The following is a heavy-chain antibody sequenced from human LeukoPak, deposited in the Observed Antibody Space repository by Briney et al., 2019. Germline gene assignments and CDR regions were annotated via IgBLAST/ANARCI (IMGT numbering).Heavy chain of an antibody. J-gene: IGHJ5*02. CDR1: GYTFTSYG. V-gene: IGHV1-18*01. D-gene: IGHD3-9*01. CDR2: ISAYNGNT. CDR3: ATESKRYNNWVDP. Sequence: ASVKVSCKASGYTFTSYGISWVRQAPGQGLEWMGWISAYNGNTNYAQKLQGRVTMTEDTSTDTVYMELSSLRSEDTAVYYCATESKRYNNWVDPWGQGTLVTVSS.